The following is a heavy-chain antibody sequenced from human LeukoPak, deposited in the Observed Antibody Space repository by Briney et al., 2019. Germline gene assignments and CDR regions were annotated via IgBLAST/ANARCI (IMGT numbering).Heavy chain of an antibody. CDR2: IRNDGSDQ. V-gene: IGHV3-30*02. CDR3: AKDAGYNYAYSFDY. J-gene: IGHJ4*02. D-gene: IGHD5-18*01. Sequence: HPGGSLRLSCAASGFRLSGYGMHWVRQAPGKGLEWVAFIRNDGSDQNYADSVKGRFTISRDKSKNTLYLQMNSLRADDTAVYYCAKDAGYNYAYSFDYWGQGTLLTVSS. CDR1: GFRLSGYG.